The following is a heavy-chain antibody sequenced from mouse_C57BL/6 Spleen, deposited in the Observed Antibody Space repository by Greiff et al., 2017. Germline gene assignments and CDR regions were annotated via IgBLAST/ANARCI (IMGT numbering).Heavy chain of an antibody. CDR1: GYTFTDYN. V-gene: IGHV1-18*01. D-gene: IGHD2-3*01. Sequence: EVKLMESGPELVKPGASVKIPCKASGYTFTDYNMDWVKQSHGKSLEWIGDINPNNGGTIYNQKFKGKATLTVDKSSSTAYMELRSLTSEDTAVYYCARVRLLGVSPYYFDYWGQGTTLTVSS. CDR3: ARVRLLGVSPYYFDY. J-gene: IGHJ2*01. CDR2: INPNNGGT.